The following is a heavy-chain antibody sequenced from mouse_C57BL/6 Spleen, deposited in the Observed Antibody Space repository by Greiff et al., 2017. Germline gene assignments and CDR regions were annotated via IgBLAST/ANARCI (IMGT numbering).Heavy chain of an antibody. CDR2: IYPNYGTT. CDR1: GYSFTDYN. V-gene: IGHV1-39*01. CDR3: ESSYRDAMDY. Sequence: EVQLQQSGPELVKPGASVKISCKASGYSFTDYNMNWVKQSNGKSLEWIGVIYPNYGTTSYNQKFKGKATLTVDKSSSTAYIQLNNLTSGASAVYDCESSYRDAMDYWGQGTSVTVSS. D-gene: IGHD2-10*01. J-gene: IGHJ4*01.